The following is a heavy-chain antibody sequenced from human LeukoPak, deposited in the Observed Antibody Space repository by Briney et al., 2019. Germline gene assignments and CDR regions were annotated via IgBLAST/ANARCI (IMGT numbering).Heavy chain of an antibody. D-gene: IGHD2-2*01. CDR3: ARGYCSSTSFPDKSDYFDY. V-gene: IGHV3-21*01. CDR1: GFTFSSYS. CDR2: VSSSSSYI. Sequence: GGSLRLSCAASGFTFSSYSMNWVRQAPGKGLEWVSSVSSSSSYIYYADSVKGRFTISRDNAKNTLYLQMNSLRAEDTAVYYCARGYCSSTSFPDKSDYFDYWGQGTLVTVSS. J-gene: IGHJ4*02.